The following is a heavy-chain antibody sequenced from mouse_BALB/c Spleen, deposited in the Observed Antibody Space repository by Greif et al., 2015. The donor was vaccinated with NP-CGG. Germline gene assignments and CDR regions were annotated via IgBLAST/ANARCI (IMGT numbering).Heavy chain of an antibody. CDR1: GFTFSSYA. D-gene: IGHD1-1*01. J-gene: IGHJ3*01. CDR3: ARVGYYGSRYSAY. V-gene: IGHV5-9-4*01. CDR2: ISSGGSYT. Sequence: DVQLVESGGGLVKPGGSLKLSCAASGFTFSSYAMSWVRQSPEKRLEWVAEISSGGSYTYYPDTVTGRFTISRDNAKNTLYLEMSSLRSEDTAMYYCARVGYYGSRYSAYWGQGTLVTVSA.